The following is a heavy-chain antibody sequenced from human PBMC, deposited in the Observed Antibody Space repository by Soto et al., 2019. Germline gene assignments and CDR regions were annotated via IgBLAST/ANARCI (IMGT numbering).Heavy chain of an antibody. D-gene: IGHD1-26*01. CDR3: GRGRSGQIVIFY. V-gene: IGHV1-2*02. CDR2: IGPESGAT. Sequence: LVKVSCKTSGYTFTGHYIHWVRQAPQQGPEWMGEIGPESGATRYAEKFRRRVTMTMDTSITTVYMELRNLSPDDTAVYYCGRGRSGQIVIFYWGQGTPVTVSS. J-gene: IGHJ4*02. CDR1: GYTFTGHY.